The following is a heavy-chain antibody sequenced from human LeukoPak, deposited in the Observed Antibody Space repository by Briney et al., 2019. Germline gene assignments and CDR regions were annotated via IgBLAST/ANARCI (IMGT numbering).Heavy chain of an antibody. J-gene: IGHJ3*02. CDR2: IFYSERP. D-gene: IGHD1-26*01. V-gene: IGHV4-59*01. CDR3: ARRGGSPLGAFDI. CDR1: GGSISSYY. Sequence: SETLSLTCTVSGGSISSYYWSWIRQPPGKGLEWIGYIFYSERPNYNPSLKSRVTISVDTSKNQFSLKLSSVTAADTAVYYCARRGGSPLGAFDIWGQGTMVTVSS.